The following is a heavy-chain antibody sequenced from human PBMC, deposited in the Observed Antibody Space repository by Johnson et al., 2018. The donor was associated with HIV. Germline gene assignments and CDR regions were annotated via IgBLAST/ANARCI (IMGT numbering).Heavy chain of an antibody. D-gene: IGHD3-22*01. CDR3: GGSYYYDSSGYYARNAFDI. CDR1: GFTFSNYG. Sequence: QVRLVESGGGVVQPGRSLRLYCAASGFTFSNYGMHWVRQAPGKGLEWVAFIRYDGSNKYYADSVKGRFTISRDNSKNTLYLQMNSLRAEDTAVYYCGGSYYYDSSGYYARNAFDIWGQGTMVTVSS. V-gene: IGHV3-30*02. J-gene: IGHJ3*02. CDR2: IRYDGSNK.